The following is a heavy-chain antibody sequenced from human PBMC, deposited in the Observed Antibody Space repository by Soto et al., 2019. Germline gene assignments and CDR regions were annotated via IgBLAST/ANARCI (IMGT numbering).Heavy chain of an antibody. J-gene: IGHJ4*02. CDR1: GFNFSTYA. D-gene: IGHD6-19*01. V-gene: IGHV3-30-3*01. CDR3: ARDHRDKLSTGWYRIDY. CDR2: ISYNGGHE. Sequence: QVQLVESGGGVVQPGRSLRVSCSGSGFNFSTYAMHWDRRAPGKGLEWVAVISYNGGHEFYADSVKGRFTISRDNSKNTLYLEMRSLRVEEMAVYYSARDHRDKLSTGWYRIDYWGQGTLVTVSS.